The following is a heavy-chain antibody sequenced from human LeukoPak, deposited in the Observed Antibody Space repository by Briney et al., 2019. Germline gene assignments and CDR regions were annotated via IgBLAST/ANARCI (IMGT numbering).Heavy chain of an antibody. CDR3: ARDPRDSSSWGAFDI. V-gene: IGHV4-61*01. CDR1: GGSIGSISYY. Sequence: SETLSLTCTVSGGSIGSISYYWGWIRQPPGKGLEWIGYIYYSGSTNHNPSLKSRVTISVDTSKNQFSLKLSSVTAADTAVYYCARDPRDSSSWGAFDIWGQGTMVTVSS. D-gene: IGHD6-13*01. CDR2: IYYSGST. J-gene: IGHJ3*02.